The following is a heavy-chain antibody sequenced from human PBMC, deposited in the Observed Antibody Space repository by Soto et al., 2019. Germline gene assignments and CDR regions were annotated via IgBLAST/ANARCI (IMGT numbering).Heavy chain of an antibody. Sequence: ASVKVSCKPSGYTFTDYAIHWVRQAPGRSLEWMGWVDTGNGNTKYSQNFQDRLTITSDTFATTAAMELNSLSSEDTAVYYCARDMHAGFTHYFDPWGQGTLVTVSS. CDR3: ARDMHAGFTHYFDP. CDR2: VDTGNGNT. D-gene: IGHD1-26*01. CDR1: GYTFTDYA. J-gene: IGHJ5*02. V-gene: IGHV1-3*04.